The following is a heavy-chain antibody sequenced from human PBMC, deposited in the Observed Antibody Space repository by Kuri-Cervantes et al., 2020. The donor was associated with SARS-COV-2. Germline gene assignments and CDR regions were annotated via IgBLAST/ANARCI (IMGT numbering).Heavy chain of an antibody. CDR3: AKDQWELLGGGY. V-gene: IGHV3-23*01. Sequence: GESLKISCAASGFTFSSYAMSWVRQAPGKGLEWVSAISGSGGSTYYADSVKGRFTISRVNSKNTLYLQMNSLRAEDTAVYYCAKDQWELLGGGYWGQGTLVTVSS. CDR2: ISGSGGST. CDR1: GFTFSSYA. J-gene: IGHJ4*02. D-gene: IGHD1-26*01.